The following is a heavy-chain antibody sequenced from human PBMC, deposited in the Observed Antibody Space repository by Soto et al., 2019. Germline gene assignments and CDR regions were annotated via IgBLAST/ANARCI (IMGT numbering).Heavy chain of an antibody. CDR2: ISDDGSNK. D-gene: IGHD3-3*02. J-gene: IGHJ4*02. CDR1: GFTFSRYA. Sequence: QVQLVESGGGVVQPGGSLRLSCAASGFTFSRYAIHWVRQAPGKGLEWMALISDDGSNKYYADSVKGRFTISRDNSKNTLYLQMNSLRAEDTAVYYCVRDPFFSPELFDWWGQGTLVTVSS. CDR3: VRDPFFSPELFDW. V-gene: IGHV3-30-3*01.